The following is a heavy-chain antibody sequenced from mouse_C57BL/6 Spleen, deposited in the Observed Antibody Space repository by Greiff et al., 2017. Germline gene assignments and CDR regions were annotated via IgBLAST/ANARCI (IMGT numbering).Heavy chain of an antibody. D-gene: IGHD1-1*01. CDR2: INPSTGGT. V-gene: IGHV1-42*01. J-gene: IGHJ2*01. Sequence: EVQLQQSGPELVTPGASVKISCKASGYSFTGYYMNWVKQSPEKSLEWIGEINPSTGGTTYNQKFKAKATLTVDKSSSTAYMQLKSLTSEDSAVYYCARKLRGYFDYWGQGTTLTVSS. CDR3: ARKLRGYFDY. CDR1: GYSFTGYY.